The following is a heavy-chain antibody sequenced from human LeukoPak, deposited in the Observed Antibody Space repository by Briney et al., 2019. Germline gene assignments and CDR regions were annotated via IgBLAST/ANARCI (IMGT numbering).Heavy chain of an antibody. V-gene: IGHV3-30-3*01. D-gene: IGHD6-13*01. Sequence: GGSLRLSCAASGFTFSSYAMHWVRQAPGKGLEWVAVISYDGSNKYYADSVKGRFTISRDNSKNTLYLQMNSLRAEDTAVYYCASTSGSWLLTTTSLDYWGQGTLVTVSS. CDR2: ISYDGSNK. CDR3: ASTSGSWLLTTTSLDY. CDR1: GFTFSSYA. J-gene: IGHJ4*02.